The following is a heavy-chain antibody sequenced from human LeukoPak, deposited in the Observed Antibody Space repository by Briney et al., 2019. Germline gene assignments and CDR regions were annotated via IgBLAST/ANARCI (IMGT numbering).Heavy chain of an antibody. Sequence: TGGSLRLSCAASGFTVSSNYMGWVRQAPGKGLEWVSVIYSGGSTYYADSVKGRFTISRDNSKNTLYLQMNSLRAEDTAVYYCARSYSSSWYGDYWGQGTLVTVSS. CDR3: ARSYSSSWYGDY. J-gene: IGHJ4*02. D-gene: IGHD6-13*01. V-gene: IGHV3-53*01. CDR1: GFTVSSNY. CDR2: IYSGGST.